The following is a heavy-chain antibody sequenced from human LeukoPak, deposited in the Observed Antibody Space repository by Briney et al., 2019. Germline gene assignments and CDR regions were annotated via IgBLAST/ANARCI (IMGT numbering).Heavy chain of an antibody. Sequence: PETLSLTCAVSGGSISSSNWWSWVRQPPGKGLEWIGGIYHSGSTNYNPSLKSRVTISVDKSKNQFSLKLSSVTATDTAVYYCASIRGDIVVVPAAIYYWGQGTLVTVSS. CDR3: ASIRGDIVVVPAAIYY. V-gene: IGHV4-4*03. CDR2: IYHSGST. J-gene: IGHJ4*02. D-gene: IGHD2-2*02. CDR1: GGSISSSNW.